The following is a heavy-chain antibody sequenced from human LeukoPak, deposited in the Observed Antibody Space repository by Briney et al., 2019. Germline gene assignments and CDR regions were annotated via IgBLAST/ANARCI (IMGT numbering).Heavy chain of an antibody. CDR3: ARESYYGSGSYSPFDY. J-gene: IGHJ4*02. CDR1: GGSISSSSYY. V-gene: IGHV4-39*07. D-gene: IGHD3-10*01. CDR2: IYYSGST. Sequence: SETLSLTCTVSGGSISSSSYYWGWIRQPPGKGLEWIGSIYYSGSTYYNPSLKSRVTISVDTSKNQFSLKLSSVTAADTAVYYCARESYYGSGSYSPFDYWGQGTLVTVSS.